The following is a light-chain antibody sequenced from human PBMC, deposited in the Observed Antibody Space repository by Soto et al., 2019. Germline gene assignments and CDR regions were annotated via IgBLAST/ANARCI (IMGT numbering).Light chain of an antibody. CDR2: KAS. Sequence: DIQMTQSPSTLSASEGDRVTITCRASQSISSWLAWYQQKPGKAPKILIYKASSLESGVPSRFSGSGSGTEFTLTISSLQPDDFATYFCQQCHSYPYTFGQGTKLEIK. V-gene: IGKV1-5*03. CDR3: QQCHSYPYT. J-gene: IGKJ2*01. CDR1: QSISSW.